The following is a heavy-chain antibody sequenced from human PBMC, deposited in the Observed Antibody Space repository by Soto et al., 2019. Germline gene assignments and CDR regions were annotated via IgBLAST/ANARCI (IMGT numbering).Heavy chain of an antibody. CDR1: GFTFSSYA. CDR2: VSGSGGNK. CDR3: ATRTVGWYFDL. D-gene: IGHD4-17*01. Sequence: EVQLLESGGGLVQPGGSLRLSCAASGFTFSSYAMNWVRQAPGKGLEWVSVVSGSGGNKYYAYAVKGRFTIYRNNSKNPLYLQMNSLRAEDTAVNYCATRTVGWYFDLWGSGTLVTVSS. V-gene: IGHV3-23*01. J-gene: IGHJ2*01.